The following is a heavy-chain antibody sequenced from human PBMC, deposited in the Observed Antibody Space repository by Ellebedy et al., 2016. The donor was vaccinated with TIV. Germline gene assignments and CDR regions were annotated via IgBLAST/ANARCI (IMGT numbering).Heavy chain of an antibody. CDR2: MRYDGSNK. CDR3: VKDGDYASFAY. V-gene: IGHV3-30*02. Sequence: GESLKISCAASGFTFSDYGMHWVRQAPGKGLEWVAFMRYDGSNKYYADSVKGRFTISRDNSKNTLYLRMNSLRAEDTAVYYCVKDGDYASFAYWGQGTLVTVSS. J-gene: IGHJ4*02. D-gene: IGHD4-17*01. CDR1: GFTFSDYG.